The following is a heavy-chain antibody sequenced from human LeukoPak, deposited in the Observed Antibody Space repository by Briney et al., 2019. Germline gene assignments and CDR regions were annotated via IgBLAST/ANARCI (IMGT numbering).Heavy chain of an antibody. D-gene: IGHD3-3*01. CDR1: GGSISSSSYY. CDR3: ARVGGLLEWLLTDP. V-gene: IGHV4-39*07. CDR2: IYYSGST. J-gene: IGHJ5*02. Sequence: PSETLSLTCTVSGGSISSSSYYWGWIRQPPGKGLEWIGSIYYSGSTYYNPSLKSRVTISVDTSKNQFSLKLSSVTAADTAVYYCARVGGLLEWLLTDPWGQGTLVTVSS.